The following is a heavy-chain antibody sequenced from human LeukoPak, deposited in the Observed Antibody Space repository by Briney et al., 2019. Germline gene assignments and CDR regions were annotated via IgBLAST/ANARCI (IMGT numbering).Heavy chain of an antibody. CDR1: GFTFSSYW. CDR2: IKQDGSEK. V-gene: IGHV3-7*01. J-gene: IGHJ4*02. D-gene: IGHD3-9*01. Sequence: GGSLRLSCAASGFTFSSYWMSWVRQAPGKGLEWVANIKQDGSEKYYVDSVKGRFTISRDDAKNSLYLQMNSLRAEDTAVYYCARSRYFAYFDYWGQGTLVTVSS. CDR3: ARSRYFAYFDY.